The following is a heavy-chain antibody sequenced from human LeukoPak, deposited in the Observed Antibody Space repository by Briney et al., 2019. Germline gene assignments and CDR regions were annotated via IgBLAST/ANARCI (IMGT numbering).Heavy chain of an antibody. CDR1: GFTFSSYW. Sequence: GGSLRLSCVASGFTFSSYWMSWVRQAPGKGLEWVSAISGSGGSTYYADSVKGRFTISRDNSKNTLYLQVNSLRAEDTAVYYCAKGGKWDVTPFDYWGQGTLVTVSS. CDR2: ISGSGGST. V-gene: IGHV3-23*01. CDR3: AKGGKWDVTPFDY. D-gene: IGHD1-26*01. J-gene: IGHJ4*02.